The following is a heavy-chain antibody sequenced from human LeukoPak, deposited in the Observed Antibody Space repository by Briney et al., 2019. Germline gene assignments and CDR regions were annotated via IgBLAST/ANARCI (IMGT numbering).Heavy chain of an antibody. V-gene: IGHV3-7*03. CDR3: ARGQTTETN. D-gene: IGHD4-11*01. J-gene: IGHJ4*02. CDR1: GFTFSSDW. CDR2: IKQDGSEK. Sequence: GGSLRLSCAASGFTFSSDWMSWVRQAPGKGLEWVANIKQDGSEKYYVDSVKGRFTISRDNAKNSLYLQMNSLRAEDTAVYYRARGQTTETNWGQGTLVTVSS.